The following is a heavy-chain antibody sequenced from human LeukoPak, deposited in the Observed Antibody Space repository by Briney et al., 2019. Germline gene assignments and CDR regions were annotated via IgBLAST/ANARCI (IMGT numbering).Heavy chain of an antibody. CDR3: ARAWSYYDSSGYPFGWFDP. CDR1: GGSSSGYY. V-gene: IGHV4-34*01. D-gene: IGHD3-22*01. CDR2: INHSGST. J-gene: IGHJ5*02. Sequence: SETLSLTCAVYGGSSSGYYWSWIRQPPGKGLEWIGEINHSGSTNYNPSLKSRVTISVDKSKNQFSLKLSSVTAADTAVYYCARAWSYYDSSGYPFGWFDPWGQGTLVTVSS.